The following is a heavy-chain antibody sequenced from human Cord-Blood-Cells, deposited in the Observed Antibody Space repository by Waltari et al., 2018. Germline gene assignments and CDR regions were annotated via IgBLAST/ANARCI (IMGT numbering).Heavy chain of an antibody. Sequence: QVQLQQWGAGLLKPSETLSLTLAVYGGSFGGSYWSWTLQPAGKGLEWIGEINHSGSTNYNPSLKSRVTISVETSKNQFSLKLSSVTAADTAVYYCGAAEWLLLGAFDIWGQGTMVTVSS. J-gene: IGHJ3*02. D-gene: IGHD3-3*01. CDR3: GAAEWLLLGAFDI. CDR2: INHSGST. V-gene: IGHV4-34*01. CDR1: GGSFGGSY.